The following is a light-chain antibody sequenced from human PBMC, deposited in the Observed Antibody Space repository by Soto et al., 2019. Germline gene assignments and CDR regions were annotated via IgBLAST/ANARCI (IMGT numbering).Light chain of an antibody. Sequence: DNKMTQSPSTLSASVGDRVTITCRASQGIDDWLAWYQQKPGKAPKLLIYRASNLETGVPSRFSGSGFGIQFTLTISSLQPDDFATYYCQEYNSYFGGGTKVEIK. CDR2: RAS. CDR1: QGIDDW. V-gene: IGKV1-5*03. J-gene: IGKJ4*01. CDR3: QEYNSY.